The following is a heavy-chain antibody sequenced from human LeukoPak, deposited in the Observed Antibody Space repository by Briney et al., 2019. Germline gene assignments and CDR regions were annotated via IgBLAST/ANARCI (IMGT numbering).Heavy chain of an antibody. V-gene: IGHV3-23*01. J-gene: IGHJ4*02. Sequence: GGSLRLSCAASGFTFSSYAMSWVRQAPGKGLEWVSAISGSGVSTYYADSVKGRFTISRDNSKNTLYLQMNSLRAEDTAVYYCAKSREKWELYDWGQGTLVTVSS. CDR3: AKSREKWELYD. D-gene: IGHD1-26*01. CDR2: ISGSGVST. CDR1: GFTFSSYA.